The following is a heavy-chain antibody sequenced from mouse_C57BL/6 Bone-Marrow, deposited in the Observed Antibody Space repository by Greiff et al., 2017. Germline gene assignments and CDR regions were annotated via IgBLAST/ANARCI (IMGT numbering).Heavy chain of an antibody. CDR3: AGGGGNYYGSSPYYYSMDY. V-gene: IGHV1-58*01. D-gene: IGHD1-1*01. Sequence: VQLKESGAELVRPGSSVKMSCKTSGYTFTSYGINWVKQRPGQGLEWIGYIYIGNGYTEYNEKFKGKATLTAETSSSTAYMQLSSLTSEDSAIYFWAGGGGNYYGSSPYYYSMDYWGQGTSVTVSS. J-gene: IGHJ4*01. CDR1: GYTFTSYG. CDR2: IYIGNGYT.